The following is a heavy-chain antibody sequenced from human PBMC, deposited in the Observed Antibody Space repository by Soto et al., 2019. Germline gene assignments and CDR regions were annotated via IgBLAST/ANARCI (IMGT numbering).Heavy chain of an antibody. J-gene: IGHJ3*02. V-gene: IGHV4-31*03. Sequence: QVQLQESGPGLVKPSQTLSLTCTVSGGSIRSGGYYWSWIRQHPGKGLEWIGYIYYSGSTYYNPSLKSRVTISVDTSKNQFSLKLSSVTAADTAVYYCARSMYYYDSSRPGGPNDAFDIWGQGTMVTVSS. CDR3: ARSMYYYDSSRPGGPNDAFDI. D-gene: IGHD3-22*01. CDR1: GGSIRSGGYY. CDR2: IYYSGST.